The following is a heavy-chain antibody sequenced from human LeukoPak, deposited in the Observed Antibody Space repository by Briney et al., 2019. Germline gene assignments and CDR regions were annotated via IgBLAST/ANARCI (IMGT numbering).Heavy chain of an antibody. J-gene: IGHJ4*02. D-gene: IGHD4-17*01. CDR3: LTLTTGY. CDR2: INSDGTNT. CDR1: GFTFSSYW. Sequence: TGGSLRLSCAASGFTFSSYWMHWVRHAPGKGLVWVSRINSDGTNTNYADSVKGRIIISRDNTKNTLYLQVNSLRAEDTAVYYCLTLTTGYWGQGTLVTVSS. V-gene: IGHV3-74*01.